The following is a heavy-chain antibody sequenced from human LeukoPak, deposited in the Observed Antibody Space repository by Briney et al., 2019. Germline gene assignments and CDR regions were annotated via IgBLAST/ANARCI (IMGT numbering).Heavy chain of an antibody. CDR3: AGGLSSSWKDY. CDR1: GYTFTSYY. D-gene: IGHD6-13*01. V-gene: IGHV1-46*01. Sequence: ASVKVSCKASGYTFTSYYMYWVRQAPGQGLEWMGIISPSGGTTNYAQKFQGRVTMTRDTSTSTVYLELGSLRSEDTAVYYCAGGLSSSWKDYWGLGTLVAVSS. J-gene: IGHJ4*02. CDR2: ISPSGGTT.